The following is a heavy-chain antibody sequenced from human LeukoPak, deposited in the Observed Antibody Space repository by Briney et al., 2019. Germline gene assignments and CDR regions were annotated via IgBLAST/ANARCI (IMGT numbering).Heavy chain of an antibody. J-gene: IGHJ4*02. CDR1: GGSISGYY. D-gene: IGHD2-15*01. CDR2: IRYTGST. CDR3: ARHVAPDMDYFDY. V-gene: IGHV4-59*08. Sequence: SETLSLTCTVSGGSISGYYWTWIRQSPGKRPEWLAYIRYTGSTNYNPSLKSRLSLSVDTSKNQFSLTLTSATAADTAVYYCARHVAPDMDYFDYWGPGTLVTVSP.